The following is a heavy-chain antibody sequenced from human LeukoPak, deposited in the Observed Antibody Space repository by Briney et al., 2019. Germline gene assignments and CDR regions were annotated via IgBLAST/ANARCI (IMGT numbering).Heavy chain of an antibody. CDR3: VRDGVLSIGAAAPFDH. CDR1: GFTFSNYW. J-gene: IGHJ4*02. Sequence: GGSLRLSCEASGFTFSNYWMHWVRQAPGKGLVWVSRINTDGSNTAYADSVKGRFTISRDTAKNTLSLQMDSLRAEDTAMYFCVRDGVLSIGAAAPFDHWGQGTLVTVSS. D-gene: IGHD6-13*01. CDR2: INTDGSNT. V-gene: IGHV3-74*01.